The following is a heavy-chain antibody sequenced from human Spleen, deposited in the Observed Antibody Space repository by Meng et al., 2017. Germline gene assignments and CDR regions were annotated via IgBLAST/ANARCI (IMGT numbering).Heavy chain of an antibody. V-gene: IGHV3-11*04. CDR3: ARDRLTSYGYYSANYHYYGMDV. J-gene: IGHJ6*02. CDR1: GFTFSDYF. Sequence: GESLKISCAASGFTFSDYFMKWIRQAPGKGLEWVSYISGGGNAMYYADSVKGRFTVSRDNAKNSLYLQMNSLRAEDTAIYYCARDRLTSYGYYSANYHYYGMDVWGQGTTVTVSS. CDR2: ISGGGNAM. D-gene: IGHD3-3*01.